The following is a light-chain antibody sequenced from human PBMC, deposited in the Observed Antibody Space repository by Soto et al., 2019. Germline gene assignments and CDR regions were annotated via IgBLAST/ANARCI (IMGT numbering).Light chain of an antibody. V-gene: IGKV2-28*01. Sequence: DIVMTQSPLSLPVTPGEPASISCRSSQSLLHSNGFNYLDWYLQKPGLSPQLLIYLGSNRASGVXDXSSGSGSGTDFTLKISRVEAEDVGVYYCMQALQTPLTFGQGTKVEIK. CDR2: LGS. J-gene: IGKJ1*01. CDR1: QSLLHSNGFNY. CDR3: MQALQTPLT.